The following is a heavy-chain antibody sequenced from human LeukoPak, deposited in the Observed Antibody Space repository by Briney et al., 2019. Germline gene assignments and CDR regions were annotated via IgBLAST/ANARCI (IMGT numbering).Heavy chain of an antibody. CDR3: ARERIHYYDSSGYYYFDY. J-gene: IGHJ4*02. Sequence: SETLSLTCTVSGGSIGTGSYYWSWIRQPAGKGLEWIGRIYTSGSSNYNPSLKSRVTISVDTSKNQFSLKLSSATAADTAVYYCARERIHYYDSSGYYYFDYWGQGTLVTVSS. CDR1: GGSIGTGSYY. D-gene: IGHD3-22*01. V-gene: IGHV4-61*02. CDR2: IYTSGSS.